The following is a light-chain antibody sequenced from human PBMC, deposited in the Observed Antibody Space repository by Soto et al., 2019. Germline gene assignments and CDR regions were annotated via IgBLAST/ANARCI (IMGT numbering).Light chain of an antibody. CDR2: AAS. V-gene: IGKV1-27*01. Sequence: DIQMTQSPSSLSASVGDSVTITCRASQGISNFLAWHQQKPGKVPRLLIYAASTLQSGVPSRFSGSGSGTDFTLTITSLQPEDVATYYCQKYNSAPWTFGQGTRVEIK. J-gene: IGKJ1*01. CDR1: QGISNF. CDR3: QKYNSAPWT.